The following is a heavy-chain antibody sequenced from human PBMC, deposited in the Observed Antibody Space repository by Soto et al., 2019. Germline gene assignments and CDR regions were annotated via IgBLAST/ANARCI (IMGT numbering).Heavy chain of an antibody. Sequence: PGGSLRLSCAASGFTFSSYGMHWVRQAPGKGLEWVAVISYDGSNKYYADSVKGRFTISRDNSKNTLYLQMNSLRAEETAVYYCAKDLDVFLEWLTRSYYYYYGMDVWGQGTTVTVSS. CDR2: ISYDGSNK. CDR3: AKDLDVFLEWLTRSYYYYYGMDV. V-gene: IGHV3-30*18. D-gene: IGHD3-3*01. J-gene: IGHJ6*02. CDR1: GFTFSSYG.